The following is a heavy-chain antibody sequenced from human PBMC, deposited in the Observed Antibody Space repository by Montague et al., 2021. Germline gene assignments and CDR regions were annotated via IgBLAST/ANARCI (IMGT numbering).Heavy chain of an antibody. CDR3: ARARITGTTTPLDY. V-gene: IGHV4-39*01. D-gene: IGHD1/OR15-1a*01. CDR2: FYSGGNT. CDR1: GGSISSTSHY. J-gene: IGHJ4*02. Sequence: SETLSLTCTVSGGSISSTSHYWDWIRQPPGKGLEWIGTFYSGGNTYYNPVLKSRVSISADTSNNQFSLKLHSVTAADTAVYFCARARITGTTTPLDYWGQGTLVIVSS.